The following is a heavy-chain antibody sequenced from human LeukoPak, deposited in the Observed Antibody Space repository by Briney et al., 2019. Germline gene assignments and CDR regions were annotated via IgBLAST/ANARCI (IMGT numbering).Heavy chain of an antibody. V-gene: IGHV4-4*07. CDR2: IYTSGST. CDR3: ARVAYYDSSGWPD. J-gene: IGHJ4*02. D-gene: IGHD3-22*01. CDR1: GGSISSYY. Sequence: SETLSLTCTVSGGSISSYYWSWIRQSAGKGLEWIGRIYTSGSTNYNPSLKSRVTISVDTSKNQLSLKLNSVTAADTAVYYCARVAYYDSSGWPDWGQGTLVTVSS.